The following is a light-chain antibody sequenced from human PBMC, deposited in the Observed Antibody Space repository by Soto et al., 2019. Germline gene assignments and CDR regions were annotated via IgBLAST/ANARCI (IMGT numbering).Light chain of an antibody. CDR2: GAS. V-gene: IGKV3-20*01. CDR3: QQYGSLQRT. Sequence: DIVLTQSPGTLSLSPGERATLSCRASQSVTSSYLAWYQQKPGQAPRLLIYGASSRATGIPDRFSGSGSGTDFTLTISRLEPEDFAVYYCQQYGSLQRTFGQGTKVEIK. CDR1: QSVTSSY. J-gene: IGKJ1*01.